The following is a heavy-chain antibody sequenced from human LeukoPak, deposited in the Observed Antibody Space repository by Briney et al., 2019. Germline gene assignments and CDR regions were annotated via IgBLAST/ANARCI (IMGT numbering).Heavy chain of an antibody. J-gene: IGHJ4*02. CDR3: AKGPPVTTYQNYFDY. D-gene: IGHD4-17*01. CDR1: GFTFSIHW. Sequence: GGSLRLSCAASGFTFSIHWMRWVRQAPGRGLEWVSAISGSGGSTYYADSVKGRFTISRDNSKNTLYLQMNSLRAEDTAVYYCAKGPPVTTYQNYFDYWGQGTLVTVSS. V-gene: IGHV3-23*01. CDR2: ISGSGGST.